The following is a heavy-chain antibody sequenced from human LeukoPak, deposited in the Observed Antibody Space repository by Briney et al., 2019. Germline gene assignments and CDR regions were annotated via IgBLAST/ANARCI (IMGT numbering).Heavy chain of an antibody. J-gene: IGHJ4*02. V-gene: IGHV3-23*01. CDR3: ARGRYCSGGSCSGSYFDY. CDR1: GLTFSSYA. Sequence: QPGGSLRLSCAASGLTFSSYAMSWVRQAPGKGLEWVSGISGSGGSTYYADSVKGRFTISRDNSKNNLYLQMNSLRAEDTALYYCARGRYCSGGSCSGSYFDYWGQGTLVTVSS. D-gene: IGHD2-15*01. CDR2: ISGSGGST.